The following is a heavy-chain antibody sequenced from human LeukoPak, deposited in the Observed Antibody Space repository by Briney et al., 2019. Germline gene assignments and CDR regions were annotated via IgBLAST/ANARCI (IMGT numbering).Heavy chain of an antibody. D-gene: IGHD1-26*01. J-gene: IGHJ4*02. CDR1: GFTFDDYT. V-gene: IGHV3-43*01. CDR3: AKDSYSGSYY. CDR2: ISWDGGST. Sequence: GGSPRLSCAASGFTFDDYTTHWVRQAPGKGLEWVSLISWDGGSTYYADSVKGRFTISRDNSKNSLYLQMNSLRTEDTALYYCAKDSYSGSYYWGQGTLVTVSS.